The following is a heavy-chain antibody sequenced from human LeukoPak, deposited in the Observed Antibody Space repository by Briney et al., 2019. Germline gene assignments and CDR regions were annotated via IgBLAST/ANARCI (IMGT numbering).Heavy chain of an antibody. Sequence: GASLRLSCAASGFTFSSYAMSWVRQAPGKGLEWISYINADSNTIQYADSVRGRFTTSRDNGKNSLYLQMNSLRAEDTAMYYCVRDNSRGQSLGVIYWGQGSLVTVSS. D-gene: IGHD3-22*01. CDR1: GFTFSSYA. CDR3: VRDNSRGQSLGVIY. J-gene: IGHJ4*02. V-gene: IGHV3-48*01. CDR2: INADSNTI.